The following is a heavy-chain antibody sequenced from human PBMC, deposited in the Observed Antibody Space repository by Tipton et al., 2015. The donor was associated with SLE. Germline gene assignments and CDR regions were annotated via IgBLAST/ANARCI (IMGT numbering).Heavy chain of an antibody. Sequence: TLSLTCTVSGGSISNYYWSWIRQPAGKGLEWIGRIYTSGSTNYNPSLKSRVTMSVDTSKNQFFLKLSSVTAADTAVYYCAREGNYCDSSGPIDYFDYWGQGTLVTVSS. CDR3: AREGNYCDSSGPIDYFDY. D-gene: IGHD3-22*01. CDR2: IYTSGST. J-gene: IGHJ4*02. V-gene: IGHV4-4*07. CDR1: GGSISNYY.